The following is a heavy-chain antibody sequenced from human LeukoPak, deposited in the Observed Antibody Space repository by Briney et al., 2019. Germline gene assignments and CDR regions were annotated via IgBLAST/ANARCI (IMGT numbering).Heavy chain of an antibody. J-gene: IGHJ3*02. CDR3: ARDTERPYCSSTSCYGAFDI. Sequence: ASVKVSCKASGGTFSSYAISWVRQAPGQGLEWKGGIIPIFGTANYAQKFQGRVTITADESTSTAYMELSSLRSEDTAVYYCARDTERPYCSSTSCYGAFDIWGQGTMVTVSS. CDR2: IIPIFGTA. V-gene: IGHV1-69*13. D-gene: IGHD2-2*01. CDR1: GGTFSSYA.